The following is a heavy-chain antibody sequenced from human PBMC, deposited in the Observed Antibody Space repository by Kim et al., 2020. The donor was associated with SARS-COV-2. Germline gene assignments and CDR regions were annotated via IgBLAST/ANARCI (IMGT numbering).Heavy chain of an antibody. CDR3: ATGTPHRYSDWFDP. Sequence: AQKFQGRVTMTEDTSTDTAYMELSSLRSEYTAVYYCATGTPHRYSDWFDPWGQGTLVTVSS. D-gene: IGHD2-15*01. V-gene: IGHV1-24*01. J-gene: IGHJ5*02.